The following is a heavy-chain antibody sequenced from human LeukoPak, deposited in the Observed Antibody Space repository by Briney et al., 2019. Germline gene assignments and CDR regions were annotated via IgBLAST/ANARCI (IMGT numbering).Heavy chain of an antibody. CDR3: ARESGETRSIFDY. CDR1: GGSFSTYY. V-gene: IGHV4-34*01. D-gene: IGHD1-26*01. Sequence: SETLSLTCAVYGGSFSTYYWSWIRQPPGKGLEWIGEISHSGSTNYNPSLKGRVTMSVDTSKNQFSLRLSSVTAADTAVYYCARESGETRSIFDYWGQGTLVTVSS. CDR2: ISHSGST. J-gene: IGHJ4*02.